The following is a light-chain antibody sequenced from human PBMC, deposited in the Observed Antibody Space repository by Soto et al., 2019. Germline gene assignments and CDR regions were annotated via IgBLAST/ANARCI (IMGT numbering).Light chain of an antibody. V-gene: IGKV3-20*01. CDR2: GAS. Sequence: EIVLTQSPGTLSLSPGDRATLXCRASQSVSSSYLAWYQQRPGQAPRLLIYGASSRATGIPDRFSGSGSGTDFTLTISRLEAEDFAVYYCQQYGSSSWTFGQGTKVDIK. CDR1: QSVSSSY. J-gene: IGKJ1*01. CDR3: QQYGSSSWT.